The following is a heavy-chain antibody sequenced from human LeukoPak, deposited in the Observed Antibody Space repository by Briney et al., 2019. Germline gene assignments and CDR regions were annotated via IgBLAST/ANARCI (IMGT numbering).Heavy chain of an antibody. CDR2: INPSGGST. D-gene: IGHD3-22*01. CDR1: GYTFTSYY. Sequence: APVKVSCKASGYTFTSYYMHWVRQAPGRGLEWMGIINPSGGSTSYAQKFQGRVTMTRDTSTSTVYMELSSLRPEDTAVYYCATGLYYYDSSGYYHGYNDLDYWGQGTLVTVSS. CDR3: ATGLYYYDSSGYYHGYNDLDY. J-gene: IGHJ4*02. V-gene: IGHV1-46*01.